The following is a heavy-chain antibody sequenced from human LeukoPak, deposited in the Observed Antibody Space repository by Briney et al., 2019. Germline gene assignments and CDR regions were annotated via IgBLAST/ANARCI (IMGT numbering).Heavy chain of an antibody. CDR2: ISSSGSTI. D-gene: IGHD6-19*01. V-gene: IGHV3-48*04. Sequence: GGSLRLSCAASGFTFSSYGMSWIRQAPGKGLEWVSYISSSGSTIYYADSVKGRFTISRDNAKNSLYLQMNSLRAEDTAVYYCAKASRFWETILSVAASFGYWGQGTLVTVSS. J-gene: IGHJ4*02. CDR1: GFTFSSYG. CDR3: AKASRFWETILSVAASFGY.